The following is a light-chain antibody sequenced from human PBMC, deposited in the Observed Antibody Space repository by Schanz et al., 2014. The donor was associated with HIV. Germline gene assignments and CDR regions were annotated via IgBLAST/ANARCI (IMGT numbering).Light chain of an antibody. Sequence: EIVMTQSPGTLSLSPGDRATLSCRASQIVSGTYLAWYQQKPGQAPRLLIYDASNRATGIPARFSGSGSGTDFTLTISSLEPEDFAVYYCQQYDSSPPFGQGTKVEIK. CDR1: QIVSGTY. J-gene: IGKJ1*01. V-gene: IGKV3-20*01. CDR3: QQYDSSPP. CDR2: DAS.